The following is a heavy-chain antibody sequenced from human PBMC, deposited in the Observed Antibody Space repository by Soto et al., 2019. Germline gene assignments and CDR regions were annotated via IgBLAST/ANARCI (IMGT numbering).Heavy chain of an antibody. J-gene: IGHJ5*02. CDR2: MNPNTGAT. D-gene: IGHD4-4*01. V-gene: IGHV1-2*02. CDR3: AREDSSNWFDP. Sequence: ASVKVSCKTSGYSFTGFHIHWVRQAPGQGLEWMGWMNPNTGATNYAQKFQGRVIMSRDTSISTAYMELNRLRLDDTAVYFCAREDSSNWFDPWGQGSLVPVSS. CDR1: GYSFTGFH.